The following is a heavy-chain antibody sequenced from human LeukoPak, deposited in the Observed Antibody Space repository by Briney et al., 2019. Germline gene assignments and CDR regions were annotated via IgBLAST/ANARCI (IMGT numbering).Heavy chain of an antibody. CDR1: GGSISSGGYY. V-gene: IGHV4-30-2*01. CDR2: IYHSGST. D-gene: IGHD4-17*01. CDR3: ARAFPFDDYGDPDAFDI. Sequence: SETLSLTCAVSGGSISSGGYYWSWIRQPPGKGLEWIGNIYHSGSTYYNPSLKSRVTISVDRSNNQFSLKLTSVTAADTAVYYCARAFPFDDYGDPDAFDIWGQGTMVTVSS. J-gene: IGHJ3*02.